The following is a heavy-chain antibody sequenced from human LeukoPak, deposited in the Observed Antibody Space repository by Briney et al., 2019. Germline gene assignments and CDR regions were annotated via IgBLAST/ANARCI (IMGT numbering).Heavy chain of an antibody. CDR1: GFTFSSYA. V-gene: IGHV3-23*01. CDR2: ISGPAGSW. CDR3: AKKVGLVSAPLYYFDV. J-gene: IGHJ4*02. Sequence: PGGSLRLSCAASGFTFSSYAMSWVRQAPGKGLEWVSAISGPAGSWDYADSVKGRFTISRDNSKNTLFLQMNSLRAKDTAIYYCAKKVGLVSAPLYYFDVWGQGTLVTVSS. D-gene: IGHD5/OR15-5a*01.